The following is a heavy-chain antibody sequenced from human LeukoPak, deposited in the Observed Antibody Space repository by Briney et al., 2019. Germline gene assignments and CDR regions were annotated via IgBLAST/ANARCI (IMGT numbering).Heavy chain of an antibody. Sequence: GASVKVSCKASGYTFTSYGISWVRQAPGQGLEWMGWIGAYNGNTNYAQKLQGRVTMTTDTSTSTAYMELRSLRSDDTAVYYCARSVHGRIAAAGTPNYYYYYMDVWGKGTTVTVSS. D-gene: IGHD6-13*01. CDR1: GYTFTSYG. CDR2: IGAYNGNT. CDR3: ARSVHGRIAAAGTPNYYYYYMDV. V-gene: IGHV1-18*01. J-gene: IGHJ6*03.